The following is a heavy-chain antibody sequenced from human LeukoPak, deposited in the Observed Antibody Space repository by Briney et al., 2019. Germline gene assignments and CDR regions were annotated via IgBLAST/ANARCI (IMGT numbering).Heavy chain of an antibody. CDR3: ARVSLGNLDY. CDR2: ISVYNGNT. CDR1: GYSFTSYG. J-gene: IGHJ4*02. D-gene: IGHD7-27*01. Sequence: ASVKVSCKASGYSFTSYGISWVRQAPGQGLEWMGWISVYNGNTNYAQKFQGRVTMTRDTSISTAYMELSRLRSDDTAVYYCARVSLGNLDYWGQGTLVTVSS. V-gene: IGHV1-18*04.